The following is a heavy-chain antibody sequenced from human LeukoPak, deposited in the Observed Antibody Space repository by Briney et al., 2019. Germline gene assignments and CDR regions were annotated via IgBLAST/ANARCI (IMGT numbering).Heavy chain of an antibody. J-gene: IGHJ6*02. V-gene: IGHV4-39*01. Sequence: SQTLSLTCTVSGGSISGTDLYWGWIRQLPGKGLEWIGNIHSTGNSFCNPSLKSRVTISVDTSKNQFSLKLSSVTAADTAVYYCEKDSHLDVWGHGTTVTVSS. CDR1: GGSISGTDLY. CDR2: IHSTGNS. CDR3: EKDSHLDV. D-gene: IGHD2-15*01.